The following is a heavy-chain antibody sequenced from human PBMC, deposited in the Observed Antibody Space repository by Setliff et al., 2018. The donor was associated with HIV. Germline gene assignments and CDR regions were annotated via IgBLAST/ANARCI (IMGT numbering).Heavy chain of an antibody. CDR3: ARVYNLRVGSFYFDY. CDR1: GASINNYY. J-gene: IGHJ4*02. D-gene: IGHD3-22*01. V-gene: IGHV4-59*01. Sequence: PSETLSLTCTVSGASINNYYWSWVRQPPGKGLEWIGYIYHSGSTNYNPSLKSRVTISVDTSKNQFFLRLSSVTAADTAIYYCARVYNLRVGSFYFDYWGQGTLVTVSS. CDR2: IYHSGST.